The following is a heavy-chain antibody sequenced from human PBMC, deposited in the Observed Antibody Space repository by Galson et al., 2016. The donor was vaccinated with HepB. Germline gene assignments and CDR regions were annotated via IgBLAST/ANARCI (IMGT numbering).Heavy chain of an antibody. CDR2: INGRGDDT. CDR1: GFSFSTYA. V-gene: IGHV3-23*01. D-gene: IGHD3-10*01. J-gene: IGHJ4*02. CDR3: VRRPGPLYY. Sequence: SLRLSCAASGFSFSTYAMSWVRQAPGKGLEWVAGINGRGDDTNYADSVKGRFTISRDNSKNTLFMQMNYLRGDDTALYYCVRRPGPLYYWGQGTLVTVSS.